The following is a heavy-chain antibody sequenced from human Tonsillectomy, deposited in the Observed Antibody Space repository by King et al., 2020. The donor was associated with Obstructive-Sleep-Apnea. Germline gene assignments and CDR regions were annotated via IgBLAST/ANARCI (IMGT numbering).Heavy chain of an antibody. V-gene: IGHV3-30-3*01. J-gene: IGHJ4*02. CDR1: GFTFSSYA. Sequence: VQLVESGGGVVQPGRSLRLSCAASGFTFSSYAMHWVRQAPGKGLEWVAVISYDGSNKFYADSVKGRVTISRDNSKNTLYLQMNSLRAEDKAVYYCARENYVNFYFDYWGQGSLVTVSS. D-gene: IGHD1-7*01. CDR3: ARENYVNFYFDY. CDR2: ISYDGSNK.